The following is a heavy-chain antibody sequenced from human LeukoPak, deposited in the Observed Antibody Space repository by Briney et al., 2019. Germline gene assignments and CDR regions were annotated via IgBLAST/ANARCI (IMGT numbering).Heavy chain of an antibody. J-gene: IGHJ3*02. Sequence: ETLSLTCAVYGGSFSGYYWSWIRQPPGKGLEWVCSISASGDFTDYAHSAKGRFTISRDNSKNTLYLQMNSLRAEDTAVYYCARDHAYSYGSDAFDIWGQGTMVTVSS. CDR3: ARDHAYSYGSDAFDI. V-gene: IGHV3-23*01. CDR1: GGSFSGYY. D-gene: IGHD5-18*01. CDR2: ISASGDFT.